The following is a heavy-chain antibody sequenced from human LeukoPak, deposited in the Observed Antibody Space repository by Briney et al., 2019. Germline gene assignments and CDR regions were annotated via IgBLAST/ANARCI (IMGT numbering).Heavy chain of an antibody. V-gene: IGHV3-53*01. Sequence: GGSLRLSCAASGFTFTDAWMSWVRQAPGKGLEWVAVNNGGGTTYYADSVKGRFTISRDNSKNTVYFQMNSLRVEDTAIYYCARVALYALDVWGQGTKVTVSS. CDR3: ARVALYALDV. D-gene: IGHD3-16*01. CDR1: GFTFTDAW. CDR2: NNGGGTT. J-gene: IGHJ3*01.